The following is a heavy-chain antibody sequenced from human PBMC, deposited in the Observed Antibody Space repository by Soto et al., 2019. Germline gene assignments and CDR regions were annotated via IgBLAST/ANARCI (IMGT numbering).Heavy chain of an antibody. Sequence: QVQLVESGGGVVQPGRSLRLSCAASGFTFSSYGMHWVRQAPGKGLEWVAVIWYDGSNKYYADSVKGRFTISRDNSKNTLSLQMNSLRAEDTSVSYCARDTARAMVRIYYGMDVWGQGTTVTVSS. J-gene: IGHJ6*02. CDR2: IWYDGSNK. D-gene: IGHD3-10*01. CDR1: GFTFSSYG. V-gene: IGHV3-33*01. CDR3: ARDTARAMVRIYYGMDV.